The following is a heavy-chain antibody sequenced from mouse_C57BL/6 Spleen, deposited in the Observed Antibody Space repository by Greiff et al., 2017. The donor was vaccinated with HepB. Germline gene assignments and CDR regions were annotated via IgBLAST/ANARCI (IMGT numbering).Heavy chain of an antibody. D-gene: IGHD2-3*01. Sequence: QVQLKQSGAELVKPGASVKLSCKASGYTFTSYWMQWVKQRPGQGLEWIGEIDPSDSYTNYNQKFKGKATLTVDTSSSTAYMQLSSLTSEDSAVYYCARSIQFDWYFDVWGTGTTVTVSS. V-gene: IGHV1-50*01. CDR3: ARSIQFDWYFDV. CDR2: IDPSDSYT. J-gene: IGHJ1*03. CDR1: GYTFTSYW.